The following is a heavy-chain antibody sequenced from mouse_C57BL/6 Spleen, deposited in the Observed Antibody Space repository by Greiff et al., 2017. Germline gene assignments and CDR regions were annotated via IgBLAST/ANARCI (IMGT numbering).Heavy chain of an antibody. CDR1: GYTFTDYY. CDR2: INPNNGGT. CDR3: ARWATTVVDYVDY. V-gene: IGHV1-26*01. D-gene: IGHD1-1*01. J-gene: IGHJ2*01. Sequence: VQLQQSGPELVKPGASVKISCKASGYTFTDYYMNWVKQSHGKSLEWIGDINPNNGGTSYNQKFKGKATLTVDKSSSTAYMELRSLTSEDSAVYYCARWATTVVDYVDYWGQGTTLTVSS.